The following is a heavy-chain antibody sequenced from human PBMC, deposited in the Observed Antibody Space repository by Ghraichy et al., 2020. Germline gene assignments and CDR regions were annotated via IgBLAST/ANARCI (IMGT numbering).Heavy chain of an antibody. CDR1: GGSFSGYY. CDR3: VDEFWSGSR. CDR2: INHSGST. Sequence: ETLSLTCAVYGGSFSGYYWTWIRQPPGKGLEWIGEINHSGSTKYNPSLNSRVTISVDRSKNQFSLNVSSVTAADTAVYYCVDEFWSGSRWGQGTLVTVSS. D-gene: IGHD3-3*01. J-gene: IGHJ4*02. V-gene: IGHV4-34*01.